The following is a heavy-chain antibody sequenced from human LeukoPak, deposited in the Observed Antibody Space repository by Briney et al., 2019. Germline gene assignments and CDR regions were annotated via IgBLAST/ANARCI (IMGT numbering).Heavy chain of an antibody. CDR3: ARLYYDILTGYYSADY. Sequence: ASVKVSCKASGYTFTGYGISWVRQAPGQGLEWMGWISAYNGNTNYAQKLQGRVTMTTDTSTSTAYMELRSLRSDDTAVYYCARLYYDILTGYYSADYWGQGTLVTVSS. D-gene: IGHD3-9*01. CDR2: ISAYNGNT. J-gene: IGHJ4*02. V-gene: IGHV1-18*04. CDR1: GYTFTGYG.